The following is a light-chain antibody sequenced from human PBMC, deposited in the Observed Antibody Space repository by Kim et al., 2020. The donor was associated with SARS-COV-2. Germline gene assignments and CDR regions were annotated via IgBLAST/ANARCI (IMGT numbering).Light chain of an antibody. CDR3: QQYGSSPWT. Sequence: SPGESAPLSCRASQSLSINYLAWYQQTPGQAPRLVIYGASSRAAGIPDRFSGSGSGTDFTLTISRLEPDDFAVYYCQQYGSSPWTFGPGTKVDIK. CDR2: GAS. V-gene: IGKV3-20*01. J-gene: IGKJ1*01. CDR1: QSLSINY.